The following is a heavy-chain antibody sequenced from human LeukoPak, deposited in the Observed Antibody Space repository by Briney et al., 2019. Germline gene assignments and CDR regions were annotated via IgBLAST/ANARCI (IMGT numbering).Heavy chain of an antibody. D-gene: IGHD3-10*01. CDR1: GFTFGSYW. V-gene: IGHV3-7*01. J-gene: IGHJ4*02. CDR2: IKQDGSEK. CDR3: ARDQARMVRGVIYGYFDY. Sequence: GGSLRLSCAAAGFTFGSYWISWVRQAPGKWLEWLANIKQDGSEKYYVDCVKGRFTIYRDNAKNSLYLQMNSLRAEDTAVYYCARDQARMVRGVIYGYFDYWGQGTLVTVSS.